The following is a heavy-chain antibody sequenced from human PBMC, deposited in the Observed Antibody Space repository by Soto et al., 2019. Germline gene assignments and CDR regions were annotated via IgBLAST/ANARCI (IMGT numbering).Heavy chain of an antibody. CDR1: GHTFTDYY. Sequence: GASVKVSCKASGHTFTDYYVHWVRQAPGQGLEWMGWINPNSGVTNYAQKFQGWVTLTRDTSVSTAYMELNRLKSDDTAVFFCARGVSGWSPFDLWGQGTLVTV. CDR3: ARGVSGWSPFDL. V-gene: IGHV1-2*04. CDR2: INPNSGVT. D-gene: IGHD6-19*01. J-gene: IGHJ4*02.